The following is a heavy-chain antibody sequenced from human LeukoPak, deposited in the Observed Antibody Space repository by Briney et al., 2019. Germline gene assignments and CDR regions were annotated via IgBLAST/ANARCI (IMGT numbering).Heavy chain of an antibody. D-gene: IGHD1-14*01. CDR2: IYYSAST. J-gene: IGHJ4*02. CDR1: GGSISSCSCY. Sequence: PLDTLSLTCTVSGGSISSCSCYWGWLCPPPGKGLEWIGSIYYSASTYYNPSIKSRVNISVDTSKNQCCLKLSSVTAADTAVYYCASTIRGGPYFDYWGQGTLVTVSS. V-gene: IGHV4-39*01. CDR3: ASTIRGGPYFDY.